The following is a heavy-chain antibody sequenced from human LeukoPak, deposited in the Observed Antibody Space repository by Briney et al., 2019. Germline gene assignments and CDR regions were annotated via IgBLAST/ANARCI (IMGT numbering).Heavy chain of an antibody. D-gene: IGHD5-18*01. V-gene: IGHV3-43*02. Sequence: PGGSLRLSCAASGFTFDDYAMHWVRQAPGKGLEWVSLISGDGGSTYYADSVKGRFTISRDNAKNSLYLQMNSLRAEDTAVYYCAREGEYSYGYGSYFDYWGQGTLVTVSS. CDR1: GFTFDDYA. J-gene: IGHJ4*02. CDR3: AREGEYSYGYGSYFDY. CDR2: ISGDGGST.